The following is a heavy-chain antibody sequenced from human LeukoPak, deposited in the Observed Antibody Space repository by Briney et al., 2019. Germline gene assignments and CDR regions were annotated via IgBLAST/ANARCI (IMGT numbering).Heavy chain of an antibody. V-gene: IGHV4-38-2*02. CDR2: IYHSGST. D-gene: IGHD2-2*01. CDR3: ARQGAMTVPFDY. CDR1: GYSISSGYY. J-gene: IGHJ4*02. Sequence: SETLSLTCTVSGYSISSGYYWGWIRQPPGKGLEWIGSIYHSGSTYYNPSLKSRVTISVDTSKNQFSLKLSSVTAADTAVYYCARQGAMTVPFDYWGQGTLVTVSS.